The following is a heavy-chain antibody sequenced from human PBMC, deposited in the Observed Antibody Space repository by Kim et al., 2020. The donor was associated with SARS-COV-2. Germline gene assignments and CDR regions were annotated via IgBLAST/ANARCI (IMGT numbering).Heavy chain of an antibody. CDR3: ARPYSSSWYSSDY. J-gene: IGHJ4*02. D-gene: IGHD6-13*01. Sequence: YAQKFQGRVTMTRSTSISTAYMELSSLRSEGTAVYYCARPYSSSWYSSDYWGQGTLVTVSS. V-gene: IGHV1-8*01.